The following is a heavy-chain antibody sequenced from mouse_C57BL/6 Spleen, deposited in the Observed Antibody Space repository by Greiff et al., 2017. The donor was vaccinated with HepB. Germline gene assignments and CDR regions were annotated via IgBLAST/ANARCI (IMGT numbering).Heavy chain of an antibody. J-gene: IGHJ3*01. Sequence: VKLVESGAELVKPGASVKLSCKASGYTFTSYWMHWVKQRPGQGLEWIGMIHPNSGSTNYNEKFKSKATLTVDKSSSTAYMQLSSLTSEDSAVYYCATIYDGYYDWFAYWGQGTLVTVSA. V-gene: IGHV1-64*01. CDR2: IHPNSGST. CDR3: ATIYDGYYDWFAY. D-gene: IGHD2-3*01. CDR1: GYTFTSYW.